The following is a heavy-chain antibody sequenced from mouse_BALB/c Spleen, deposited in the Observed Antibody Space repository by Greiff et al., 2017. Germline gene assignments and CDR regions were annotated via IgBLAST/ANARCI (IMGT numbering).Heavy chain of an antibody. D-gene: IGHD2-1*01. CDR3: ARPYGNSFAY. CDR2: INPSTGYT. Sequence: QVQLQQSGAELAKPGASVKMSCKDSGYTFTSYWMHWVKQRPGQGLEWIGYINPSTGYTEYNQKFKDKATLTADKSSSTAYMQLSSLTSEDSAVYYCARPYGNSFAYWGQGTLVTVSA. CDR1: GYTFTSYW. J-gene: IGHJ3*01. V-gene: IGHV1-7*01.